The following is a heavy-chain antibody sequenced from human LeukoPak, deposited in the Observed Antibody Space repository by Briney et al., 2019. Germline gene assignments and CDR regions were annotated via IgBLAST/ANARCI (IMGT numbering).Heavy chain of an antibody. Sequence: GGSLRLSCAASGFTFSSYSMNWVRQAPGKGLEWVSYISSSSSTIYYADSVKGRFTISRDNAKKSLYLQMNSLRAEDTAVYYCARLCIVGTKSAFDIWGQGTMVTVSS. CDR3: ARLCIVGTKSAFDI. CDR2: ISSSSSTI. V-gene: IGHV3-48*04. D-gene: IGHD1-26*01. CDR1: GFTFSSYS. J-gene: IGHJ3*02.